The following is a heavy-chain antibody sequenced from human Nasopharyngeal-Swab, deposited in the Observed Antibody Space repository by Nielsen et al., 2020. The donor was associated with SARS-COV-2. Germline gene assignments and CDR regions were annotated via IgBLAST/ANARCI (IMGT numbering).Heavy chain of an antibody. J-gene: IGHJ6*02. CDR1: GFTFDDYA. CDR2: ISWNSGSI. V-gene: IGHV3-9*01. Sequence: SLKISCAASGFTFDDYAMHWVRQAPGKGLEWVSGISWNSGSIGYADSVKGRFTISRDSAKNSLYLQMNSLRTEDTALYYCAKAETATGYGMDVWGQGTTVTVSS. CDR3: AKAETATGYGMDV.